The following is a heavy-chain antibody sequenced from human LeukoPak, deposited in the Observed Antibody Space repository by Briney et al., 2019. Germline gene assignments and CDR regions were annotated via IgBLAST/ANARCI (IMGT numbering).Heavy chain of an antibody. V-gene: IGHV1-69*13. J-gene: IGHJ5*02. CDR3: ASGGDGYKNWFDP. CDR2: IIPIFGTA. Sequence: GASVKVSCKASGGTFSSYAISWVRQAPGQGLEWMGGIIPIFGTANYAQKFQGRVTITADESTSTAYMELSSLRSEDTAVYYCASGGDGYKNWFDPWGQGTLVTVSS. CDR1: GGTFSSYA. D-gene: IGHD5-24*01.